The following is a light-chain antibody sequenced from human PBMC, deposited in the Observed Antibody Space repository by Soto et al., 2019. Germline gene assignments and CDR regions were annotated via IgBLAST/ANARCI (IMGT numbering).Light chain of an antibody. J-gene: IGKJ5*01. CDR3: QQYKNWPPIT. CDR1: QSVSNN. CDR2: GAS. V-gene: IGKV3-15*01. Sequence: ETVMTQSPATLSVSPGERATLSCRASQSVSNNLAWYQQKPGQAPRLLIYGASTRATGVPARFIGSGSGTEFNLTISSLKSEDFAVYYCQQYKNWPPITFGQGTRLEIK.